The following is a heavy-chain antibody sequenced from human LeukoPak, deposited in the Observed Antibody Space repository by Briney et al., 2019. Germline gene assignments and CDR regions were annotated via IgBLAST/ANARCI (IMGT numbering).Heavy chain of an antibody. CDR2: IKQDGSEK. D-gene: IGHD3-16*01. CDR1: GFTFSNYW. V-gene: IGHV3-7*05. Sequence: GGSLRLSCAASGFTFSNYWMSWVRQAPGKGLEWVANIKQDGSEKYYVDSVKGRFTISRDNAKNSLYLQMNSLRAEDTAVYYCARPVVLGAYLRGAYYFDSWGQGTLVTVSS. J-gene: IGHJ4*02. CDR3: ARPVVLGAYLRGAYYFDS.